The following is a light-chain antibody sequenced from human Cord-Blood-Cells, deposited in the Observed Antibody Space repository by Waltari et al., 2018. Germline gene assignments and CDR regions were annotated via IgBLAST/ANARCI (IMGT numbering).Light chain of an antibody. CDR2: DAS. CDR3: QQRSNWPPLT. CDR1: QSVSSY. Sequence: EIVLTQSPATLSLSPGGRATLSCRASQSVSSYLACYQQKPGQAPRLLLYDASNRATGIPSRFSVSESGTYFTLTISSLEPEDFAVYYCQQRSNWPPLTFGGGTKVEIK. V-gene: IGKV3-11*01. J-gene: IGKJ4*02.